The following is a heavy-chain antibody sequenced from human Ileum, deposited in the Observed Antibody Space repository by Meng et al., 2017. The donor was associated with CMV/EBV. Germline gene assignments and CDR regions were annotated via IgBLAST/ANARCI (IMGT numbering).Heavy chain of an antibody. D-gene: IGHD1-1*01. CDR3: ARVRLEGYHSGPGF. CDR1: GFTFSTYS. Sequence: GESLKISCAASGFTFSTYSMNWLRQSPGKGLELVAAIHTRGRYTVYSDTVKGRFTISRDDAKSSLSLEMNSLRDEDTSVYYCARVRLEGYHSGPGFWGQGTLVTVSS. V-gene: IGHV3-21*01. J-gene: IGHJ4*02. CDR2: IHTRGRYT.